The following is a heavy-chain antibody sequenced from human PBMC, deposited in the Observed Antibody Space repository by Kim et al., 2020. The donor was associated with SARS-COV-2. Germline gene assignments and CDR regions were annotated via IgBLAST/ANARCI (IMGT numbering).Heavy chain of an antibody. CDR2: K. V-gene: IGHV2-70*01. CDR3: ARVVGATLGMDV. J-gene: IGHJ6*02. D-gene: IGHD1-26*01. Sequence: KYYSTSLKTRLTIYRDTSKNQVVLTMANMDPVDTATYYCARVVGATLGMDVWGQGTTVTVSS.